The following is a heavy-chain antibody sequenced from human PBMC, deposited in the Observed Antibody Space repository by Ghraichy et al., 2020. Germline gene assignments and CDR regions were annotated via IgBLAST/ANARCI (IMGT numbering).Heavy chain of an antibody. CDR1: GFTFSSYA. V-gene: IGHV3-23*01. D-gene: IGHD5-18*01. J-gene: IGHJ4*02. Sequence: GGSLRLSCAAFGFTFSSYAMSWVRQAPGKGLEWVSANSGSGGSTYYADSVKGRFTISRDNSKNTLYLQMNSLRAEDTAVYYCARSHGYSYQYYFDYWGQGTLVTVSS. CDR2: NSGSGGST. CDR3: ARSHGYSYQYYFDY.